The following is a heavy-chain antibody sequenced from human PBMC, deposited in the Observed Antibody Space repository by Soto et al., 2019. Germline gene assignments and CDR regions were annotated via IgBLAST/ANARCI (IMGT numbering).Heavy chain of an antibody. CDR2: ISGSGGST. Sequence: GGSLRLSCAASGFTFSSYSMSWVRQAPGKGLEWVSAISGSGGSTYYADSVKGRFTISRDNSKNTLYLQMISLRAEDTAVYYCARDDPGVEGFWSGYYYWGQGTLVTVSS. V-gene: IGHV3-23*01. CDR3: ARDDPGVEGFWSGYYY. J-gene: IGHJ4*02. D-gene: IGHD3-3*01. CDR1: GFTFSSYS.